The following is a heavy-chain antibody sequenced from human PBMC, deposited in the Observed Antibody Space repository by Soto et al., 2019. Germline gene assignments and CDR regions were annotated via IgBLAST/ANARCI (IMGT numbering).Heavy chain of an antibody. D-gene: IGHD3-22*01. V-gene: IGHV4-59*08. J-gene: IGHJ6*02. CDR1: GGSISSYY. CDR2: IYYSGST. Sequence: PSETLSLTCTVSGGSISSYYWSWLRQPPGKGLEWIGYIYYSGSTNYNPSLKSRVTISVDTSKNQFSLKLSSVTAADTAVYYCASFLLYDSSGYYFGMDVWGQGTTVTVSS. CDR3: ASFLLYDSSGYYFGMDV.